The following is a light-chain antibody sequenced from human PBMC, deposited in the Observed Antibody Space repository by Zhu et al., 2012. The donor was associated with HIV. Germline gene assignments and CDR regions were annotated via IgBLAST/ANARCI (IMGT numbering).Light chain of an antibody. CDR2: GSS. CDR1: QSVSSD. Sequence: EIVMTQSPATLSVSPGERATLSCRAGQSVSSDVAWYQHKRGQAPRLLIHGSSTRATGIPARFSGSGSGTDFTLTISSLAPEDFGDYYCQQRATWPLTFGGGTTVEIK. CDR3: QQRATWPLT. J-gene: IGKJ4*01. V-gene: IGKV3-15*01.